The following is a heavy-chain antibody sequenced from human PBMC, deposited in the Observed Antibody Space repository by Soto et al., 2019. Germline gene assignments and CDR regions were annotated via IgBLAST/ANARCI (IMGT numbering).Heavy chain of an antibody. V-gene: IGHV4-39*01. D-gene: IGHD3-10*01. Sequence: ETLSLTCTVSGGSISSSSYYWGWIRQPPGKGLEWIGSIYYSGSTYYNPSLKSRVTISVDTSKNQFSLKLSSVTAADTSVYYFARRSLYYYGSGSYSRGWFDPWGQGTLVTVSS. CDR1: GGSISSSSYY. CDR2: IYYSGST. J-gene: IGHJ5*02. CDR3: ARRSLYYYGSGSYSRGWFDP.